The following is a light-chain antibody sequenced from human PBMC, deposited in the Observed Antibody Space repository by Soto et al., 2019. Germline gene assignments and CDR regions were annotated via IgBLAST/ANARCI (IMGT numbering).Light chain of an antibody. CDR2: EVS. CDR3: SAYAGSNNFV. Sequence: QSALTQPPSASGSPGQSVTISCTGTRDDVGGYNYVSWFQHHPGKAPKLMIYEVSQRPSGVPDRFSGSKSGNTASLTVSGLQTEDEADYYCSAYAGSNNFVFGSGTKVTVL. CDR1: RDDVGGYNY. J-gene: IGLJ1*01. V-gene: IGLV2-8*01.